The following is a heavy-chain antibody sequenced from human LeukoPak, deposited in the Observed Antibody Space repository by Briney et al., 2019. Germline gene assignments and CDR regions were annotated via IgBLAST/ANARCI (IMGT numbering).Heavy chain of an antibody. CDR1: GFTFSTYS. Sequence: GGSLRLSCAASGFTFSTYSMNWVRQAPGKGLEWVSYISSSSSMIYYADSVKGRFTISRDNAKNSLYLQMNSLRAEDTAVYYCAKIMTTVTTVEYWGQGTLVTVSS. V-gene: IGHV3-48*01. CDR2: ISSSSSMI. CDR3: AKIMTTVTTVEY. D-gene: IGHD4-17*01. J-gene: IGHJ4*02.